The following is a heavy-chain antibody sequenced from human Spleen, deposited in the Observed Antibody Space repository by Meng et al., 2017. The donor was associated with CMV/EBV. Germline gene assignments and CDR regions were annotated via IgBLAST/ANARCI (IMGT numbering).Heavy chain of an antibody. CDR2: INWDGGHT. J-gene: IGHJ3*02. Sequence: GESLKISCAASGFRFDDYIMHWVRQRPGKGLELVSLINWDGGHTNYVDSVKGRFTISRDNAKNSLYLQMNSLRADNTALYYCARVGLGFDIWGQGTLVTVSS. V-gene: IGHV3-43*01. CDR3: ARVGLGFDI. CDR1: GFRFDDYI. D-gene: IGHD1-26*01.